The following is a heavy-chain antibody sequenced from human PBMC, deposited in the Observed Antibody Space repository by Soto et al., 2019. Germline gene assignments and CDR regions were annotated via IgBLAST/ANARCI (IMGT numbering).Heavy chain of an antibody. V-gene: IGHV5-51*01. CDR1: GYSFTSYW. CDR3: ARMAAGRYSGYADFDY. Sequence: PGESLKISCKGSGYSFTSYWIGWVRQMPGKGLEWMGIIYPGDSDTRYSPSFQGQVTISADKSISTAYLQWSSLKASDTAMYYCARMAAGRYSGYADFDYWGQGTLVTVSS. J-gene: IGHJ4*02. CDR2: IYPGDSDT. D-gene: IGHD5-12*01.